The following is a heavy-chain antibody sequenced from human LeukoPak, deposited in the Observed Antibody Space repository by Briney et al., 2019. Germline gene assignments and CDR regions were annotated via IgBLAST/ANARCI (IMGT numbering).Heavy chain of an antibody. J-gene: IGHJ4*02. CDR2: IKQDGSEK. CDR3: ARDLEYSSGWSNGY. CDR1: GFTFSSYW. V-gene: IGHV3-7*01. Sequence: PGGSLRLSCAASGFTFSSYWMSWVRQAPGKGLEWVANIKQDGSEKYYVDSVKGQFTISRDNAKNSLYLQMNSLRAEDTAVYYCARDLEYSSGWSNGYWGQGTLVTVSS. D-gene: IGHD6-19*01.